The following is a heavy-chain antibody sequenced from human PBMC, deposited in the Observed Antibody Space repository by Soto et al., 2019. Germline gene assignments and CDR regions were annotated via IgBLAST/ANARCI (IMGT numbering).Heavy chain of an antibody. CDR3: ASGGHVVVVTAALDY. J-gene: IGHJ4*02. CDR2: VNPSGGHT. CDR1: GYWFTSYY. V-gene: IGHV1-46*01. Sequence: ASVKVSCKASGYWFTSYYIHWVRQAPGQGLEWMGTVNPSGGHTTYAQHFLGRVTMTRDTSTSTLYMELTSLTSDDTAIYYCASGGHVVVVTAALDYWGQGSLVTVSS. D-gene: IGHD2-21*02.